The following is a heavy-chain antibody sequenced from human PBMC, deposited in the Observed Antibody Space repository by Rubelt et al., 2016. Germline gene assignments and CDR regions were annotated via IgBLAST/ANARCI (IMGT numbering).Heavy chain of an antibody. D-gene: IGHD2-21*02. V-gene: IGHV3-21*01. J-gene: IGHJ6*02. CDR1: GFVFSSYA. Sequence: ASGFVFSSYAMSWVRQAPGKGLEWVSSISSSSAYIYYADSLKGRFTISRDNANNSLSLQVNSLRAEDTAVYYCATYCGSDPCYGWNYYGMDVWGQGTTVTVSS. CDR3: ATYCGSDPCYGWNYYGMDV. CDR2: ISSSSAYI.